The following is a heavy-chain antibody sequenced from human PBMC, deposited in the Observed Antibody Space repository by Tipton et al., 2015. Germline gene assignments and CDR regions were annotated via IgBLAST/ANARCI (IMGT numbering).Heavy chain of an antibody. CDR1: GFSGSSFRNYW. D-gene: IGHD3-3*01. CDR3: ARAKIRYNFWSDLGWFDP. J-gene: IGHJ5*02. V-gene: IGHV3-7*01. CDR2: IKQDGSEK. Sequence: SLRLSCAASGFSGSSFRNYWMSWVRQAPGKGLEWVANIKQDGSEKYYVDSVEGRFTISRDNAENSLYLQMNTLRAEDTAVYYCARAKIRYNFWSDLGWFDPWGQGTLVIASS.